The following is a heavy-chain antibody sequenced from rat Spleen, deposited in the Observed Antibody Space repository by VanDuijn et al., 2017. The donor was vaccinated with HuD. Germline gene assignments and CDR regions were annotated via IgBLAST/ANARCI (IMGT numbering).Heavy chain of an antibody. V-gene: IGHV5-20*01. Sequence: EVQLVESGGGLVQPGRSMKLSCAASGFTFSHYGMAWVRQAPKKGLEWVAYISYDGGSTYYPDSVKGRFTISRDNAKSTLYLQLNSLRSEDTATYYCTRERNWAFDYWGQGVMVTVSS. CDR2: ISYDGGST. CDR3: TRERNWAFDY. J-gene: IGHJ2*01. CDR1: GFTFSHYG. D-gene: IGHD5-1*01.